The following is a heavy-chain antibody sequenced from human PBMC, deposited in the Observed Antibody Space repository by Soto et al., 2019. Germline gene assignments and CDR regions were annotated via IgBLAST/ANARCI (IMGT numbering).Heavy chain of an antibody. CDR3: ARSGEQLVGEYNWFDP. Sequence: SETLSLTCTVSGGSISSGGYYWSWIRQHPGKGLEWIRYIYYSGSTYYNPSLKSRVTISVDTSKNQFSLKLSSVTAADTAVYYCARSGEQLVGEYNWFDPWGQGTLVTVSS. D-gene: IGHD6-6*01. V-gene: IGHV4-31*03. CDR1: GGSISSGGYY. CDR2: IYYSGST. J-gene: IGHJ5*02.